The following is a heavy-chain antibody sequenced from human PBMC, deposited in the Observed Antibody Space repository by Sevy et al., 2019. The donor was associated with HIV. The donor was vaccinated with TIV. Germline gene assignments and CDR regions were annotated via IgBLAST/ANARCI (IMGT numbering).Heavy chain of an antibody. V-gene: IGHV3-11*01. CDR3: ARGRTGGSKGDAFDI. J-gene: IGHJ3*02. CDR2: ISNSGSAI. D-gene: IGHD7-27*01. CDR1: GFTFSDYY. Sequence: GGSLRLSCAASGFTFSDYYMGWIRQAPVKGLEWLSYISNSGSAIYYADSVKGRFTISRDNAKNSQYLQMNSLRAEDTAVYYCARGRTGGSKGDAFDIWGQGTMVTVSS.